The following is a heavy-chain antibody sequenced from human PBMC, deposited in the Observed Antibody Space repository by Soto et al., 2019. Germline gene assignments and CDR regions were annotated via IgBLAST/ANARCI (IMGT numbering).Heavy chain of an antibody. J-gene: IGHJ4*01. CDR2: IKSKTDGGTT. D-gene: IGHD3-22*01. V-gene: IGHV3-15*07. Sequence: GGSLRLSCAASGFTFSNAWINWVRQAPGKGLEWVGRIKSKTDGGTTDYAEPVKRRFAISRDDSNNMVYLQMNSLKIEDAAVYYCATDSYSTIIIVRFDYWGHGSLVTVSS. CDR3: ATDSYSTIIIVRFDY. CDR1: GFTFSNAW.